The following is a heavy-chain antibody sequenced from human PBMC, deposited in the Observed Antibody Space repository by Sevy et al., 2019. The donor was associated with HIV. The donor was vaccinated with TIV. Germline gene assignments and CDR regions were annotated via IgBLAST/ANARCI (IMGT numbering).Heavy chain of an antibody. CDR1: GGTFSSYA. CDR2: IIPIFGTA. D-gene: IGHD1-1*01. Sequence: ASVKVSCKASGGTFSSYAISWVRQAPGQGLEWMGGIIPIFGTANYAQKFQGRVTITADESTGTAYMELSSLRSEDTAVYYCARRYRGNWPYYYYYGMDVWGQGTTVTVSS. V-gene: IGHV1-69*13. CDR3: ARRYRGNWPYYYYYGMDV. J-gene: IGHJ6*02.